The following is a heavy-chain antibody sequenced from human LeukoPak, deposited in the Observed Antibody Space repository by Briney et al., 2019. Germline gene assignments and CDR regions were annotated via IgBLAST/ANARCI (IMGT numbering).Heavy chain of an antibody. CDR3: ARGQGVNYFDY. V-gene: IGHV4-34*01. CDR2: INHSGST. J-gene: IGHJ4*02. CDR1: GGSFSGYY. Sequence: LETLSLTCAVYGGSFSGYYWSWIRQPPGKGLEWIGEINHSGSTNDNPSLKSRVNISVDTSKNQFSLKLSSVTAADTAVYYCARGQGVNYFDYWGQGTLVTVSS. D-gene: IGHD2-21*01.